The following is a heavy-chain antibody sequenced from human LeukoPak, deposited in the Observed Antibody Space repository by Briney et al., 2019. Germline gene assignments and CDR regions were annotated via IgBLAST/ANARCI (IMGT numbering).Heavy chain of an antibody. CDR3: AKAPAPYYYYYGMDV. Sequence: GGSLRLSCAASGFTFSSYGMTWVRQAQGKGLEWLARISGSGAATDYADSVKGRFTISRDNSDNTVYLQMNSLRAEDTAIYYCAKAPAPYYYYYGMDVWGQGTAVTVSS. CDR1: GFTFSSYG. J-gene: IGHJ6*02. V-gene: IGHV3-23*01. CDR2: ISGSGAAT.